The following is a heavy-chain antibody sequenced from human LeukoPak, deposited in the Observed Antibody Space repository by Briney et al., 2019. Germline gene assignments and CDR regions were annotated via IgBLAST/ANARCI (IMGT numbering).Heavy chain of an antibody. CDR1: GFTFSSYG. D-gene: IGHD1-26*01. CDR3: ARLREVDYFDY. J-gene: IGHJ4*02. V-gene: IGHV3-33*01. Sequence: GGSLRLSCAASGFTFSSYGMHWVRLAPGKGLEWVAVIWYDGSNKYYADSVKGRFTISRDNSKNTLYLQMNSLRAEDTAVYYCARLREVDYFDYWGQGTLVTVSS. CDR2: IWYDGSNK.